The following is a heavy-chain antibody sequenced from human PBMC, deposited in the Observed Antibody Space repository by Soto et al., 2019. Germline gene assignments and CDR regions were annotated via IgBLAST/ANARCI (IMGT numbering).Heavy chain of an antibody. CDR1: GYTFTTYD. CDR2: ISTYNGDT. J-gene: IGHJ6*02. Sequence: QVQLVQSGAEVKKPGASVKVSCKASGYTFTTYDISWVRQAPGQGLEWMGRISTYNGDTNYPQSLQGRLTMTTDTSTNTAYMELRSLRSDDTAVYYCERDPYNVLMVNAPNLYGMDVWGQGTTVTVSS. CDR3: ERDPYNVLMVNAPNLYGMDV. V-gene: IGHV1-18*01. D-gene: IGHD2-8*01.